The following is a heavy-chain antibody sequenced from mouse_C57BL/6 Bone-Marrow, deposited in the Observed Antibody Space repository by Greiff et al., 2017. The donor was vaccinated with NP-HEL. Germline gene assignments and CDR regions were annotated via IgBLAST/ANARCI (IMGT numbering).Heavy chain of an antibody. Sequence: QVQLQQSGAELARPGASVKLSCKASGYTFTSYGISWVKQRTGQGLEWIGEIYPRSGNTYYNEKFKGKATLTADKSSSTAYMELRSLTSEDSAVYFCARGSYYSNCGGFAYWGQGTLVTVSA. D-gene: IGHD2-5*01. CDR2: IYPRSGNT. J-gene: IGHJ3*01. V-gene: IGHV1-81*01. CDR1: GYTFTSYG. CDR3: ARGSYYSNCGGFAY.